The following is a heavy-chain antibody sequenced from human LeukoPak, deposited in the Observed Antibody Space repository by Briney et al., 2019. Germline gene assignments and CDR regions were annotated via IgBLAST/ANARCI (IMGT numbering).Heavy chain of an antibody. CDR1: GFTFSRYA. CDR2: IKQDGSEK. CDR3: AREKSWFDAFDI. Sequence: GGSLRLSCGASGFTFSRYAMSWVRQAPGKGLEWVANIKQDGSEKYYVDSVKGRFTISRDNAKNSLYLQMNSLRAEDTAVYYCAREKSWFDAFDIWGQGTMVTVSS. D-gene: IGHD6-13*01. V-gene: IGHV3-7*01. J-gene: IGHJ3*02.